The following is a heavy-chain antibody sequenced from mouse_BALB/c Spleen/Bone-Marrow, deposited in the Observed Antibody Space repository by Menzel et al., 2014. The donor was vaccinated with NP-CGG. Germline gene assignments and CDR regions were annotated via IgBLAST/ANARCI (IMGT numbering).Heavy chain of an antibody. Sequence: QVQLQQSGAELVRPGSSVKISCKASGYAFSSYWMNWVKQRPGQGLEWIGQIYPGDGDTNYNGKFKGKATLTADKSSSTAYMQLSSLTSEDSAVYFCARLGSYRGAMDYWGQGTSVTVSS. CDR1: GYAFSSYW. V-gene: IGHV1-80*01. CDR3: ARLGSYRGAMDY. J-gene: IGHJ4*01. CDR2: IYPGDGDT. D-gene: IGHD1-1*02.